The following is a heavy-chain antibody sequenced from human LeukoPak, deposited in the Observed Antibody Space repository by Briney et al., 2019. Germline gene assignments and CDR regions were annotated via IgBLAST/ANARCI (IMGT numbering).Heavy chain of an antibody. V-gene: IGHV1-69*02. Sequence: ASVKVSCKASGGTFSSYTISWVRQAPGQGPEWMGRIIPILGIANYAQKFQGRVTITADKSTSTAYMEPSSLRSEDTAVYYCARSGGSGFFNYYYYMDVWGKGTTVTVSS. CDR2: IIPILGIA. CDR3: ARSGGSGFFNYYYYMDV. D-gene: IGHD3-3*01. CDR1: GGTFSSYT. J-gene: IGHJ6*03.